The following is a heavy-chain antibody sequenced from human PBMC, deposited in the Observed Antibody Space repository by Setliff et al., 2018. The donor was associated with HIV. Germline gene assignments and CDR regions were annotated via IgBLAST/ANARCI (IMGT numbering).Heavy chain of an antibody. CDR1: GSTLTELS. J-gene: IGHJ6*03. CDR2: FDPEDGET. V-gene: IGHV1-24*01. D-gene: IGHD6-13*01. CDR3: ARRVQGSNWYSQYYYYYIDV. Sequence: ASVKVSCKVSGSTLTELSMHWVRQAPGKGLEWMGSFDPEDGETIYAQKFQGRVTMTEDTSTDTAYMELRSLRSDDTAVYYCARRVQGSNWYSQYYYYYIDVWGKGTTVTVSS.